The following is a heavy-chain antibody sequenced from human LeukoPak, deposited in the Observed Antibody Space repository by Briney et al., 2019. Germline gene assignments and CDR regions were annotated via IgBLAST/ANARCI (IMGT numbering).Heavy chain of an antibody. CDR1: GGSISSYY. J-gene: IGHJ5*02. D-gene: IGHD3-10*01. CDR2: IYYSGST. Sequence: PSETLSLTCTVSGGSISSYYWSWIRQPPGKGLEWIGYIYYSGSTYYNPSLKSRVTISVDTSKNQFSLKLSSVTAADTAVYYRARDRGRVRGEEERDWFDPWGQGTLVTVSS. CDR3: ARDRGRVRGEEERDWFDP. V-gene: IGHV4-59*12.